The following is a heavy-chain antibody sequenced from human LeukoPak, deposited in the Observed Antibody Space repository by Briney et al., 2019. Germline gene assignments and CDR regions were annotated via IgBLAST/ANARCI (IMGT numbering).Heavy chain of an antibody. J-gene: IGHJ4*02. CDR2: IKQDGSEK. V-gene: IGHV3-7*03. CDR1: GFTFSSYW. Sequence: PGGSLRLSCAASGFTFSSYWMSWVRQAPGKGLEWVANIKQDGSEKYYVDSVKGRFTISRDNAKNSLYLEMNSLRAEDTAVYYCARTGNYYDSSGYYLAFDYWGQGTLVTVSS. CDR3: ARTGNYYDSSGYYLAFDY. D-gene: IGHD3-22*01.